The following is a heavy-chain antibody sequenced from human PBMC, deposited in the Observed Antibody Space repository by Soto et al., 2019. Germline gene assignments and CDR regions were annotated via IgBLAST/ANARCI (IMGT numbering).Heavy chain of an antibody. Sequence: ASVKVSCKASGYTFTSYAMHWVRQAPGQRLEWMGWINAGNGNTKYSQKFQGRVTITRDTSASTAYMELSSLRSEDTAVYYCARGTLGGRSYYYYYYMDVWGKGTTVTVSS. D-gene: IGHD3-10*01. V-gene: IGHV1-3*01. CDR3: ARGTLGGRSYYYYYYMDV. CDR2: INAGNGNT. J-gene: IGHJ6*03. CDR1: GYTFTSYA.